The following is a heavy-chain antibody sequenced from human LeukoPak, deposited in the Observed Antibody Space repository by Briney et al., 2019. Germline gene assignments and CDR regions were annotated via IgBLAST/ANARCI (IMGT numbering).Heavy chain of an antibody. Sequence: GGSLRLSCVASGFTFSSYAMSWVRQAPGKGLEWVSAISGSGGSTYYADSVKGRFTISRDNSKNTLYLQMNSLRAEDTAVYYCATQPYYDFWSGPTTFDYWGQGTLVTVSS. CDR1: GFTFSSYA. V-gene: IGHV3-23*01. D-gene: IGHD3-3*01. CDR2: ISGSGGST. J-gene: IGHJ4*02. CDR3: ATQPYYDFWSGPTTFDY.